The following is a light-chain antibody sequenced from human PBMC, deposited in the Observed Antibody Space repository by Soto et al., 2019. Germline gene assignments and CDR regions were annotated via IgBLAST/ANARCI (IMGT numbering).Light chain of an antibody. Sequence: ELVLTQSPGTLSLSPGDRATLSWRSSQSVSSTYLAWYQQRPGQAPRLLIYSSSSRASGIPDRFSGSGSGTDFTLTISRLEPEDFAVFYCQQYNKWPQTFGQGTKVDI. J-gene: IGKJ1*01. CDR1: QSVSSTY. V-gene: IGKV3-20*01. CDR2: SSS. CDR3: QQYNKWPQT.